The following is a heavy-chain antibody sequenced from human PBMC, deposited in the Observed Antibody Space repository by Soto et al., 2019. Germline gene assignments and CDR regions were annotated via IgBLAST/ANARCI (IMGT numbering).Heavy chain of an antibody. CDR2: IYYSGST. Sequence: PSETLSLTCTVSGGSISSGGYYWSWIRQHPGKGLEWIGYIYYSGSTYYNPSLKSRVTISVDTSKNQFSLKLSSVTAADTAVYYCARPVEGRARTTAGLDYWGQGTLVTVSS. D-gene: IGHD6-19*01. CDR3: ARPVEGRARTTAGLDY. V-gene: IGHV4-31*03. J-gene: IGHJ4*02. CDR1: GGSISSGGYY.